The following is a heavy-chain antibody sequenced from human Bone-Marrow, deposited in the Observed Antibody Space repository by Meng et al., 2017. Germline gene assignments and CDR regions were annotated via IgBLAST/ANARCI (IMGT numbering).Heavy chain of an antibody. V-gene: IGHV3-74*01. J-gene: IGHJ4*02. Sequence: GESLKISCAASGFTFSSYAMHWVRQSPGKGLEWISRIVSDGGITNYADSVKGRFTISRDNAKNTLYLQMNSLGADDTAVYYCARDLGWVLFDYWGQGALVTVSS. CDR3: ARDLGWVLFDY. CDR1: GFTFSSYA. CDR2: IVSDGGIT. D-gene: IGHD3-3*01.